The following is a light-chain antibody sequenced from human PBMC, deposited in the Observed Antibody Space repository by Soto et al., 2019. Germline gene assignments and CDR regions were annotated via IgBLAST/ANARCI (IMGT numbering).Light chain of an antibody. Sequence: QSALTQPPSVSGAPGQRVTISCTGSSSNLGAGYDVHWYQLLPGTAPKLLIYGNRNRPSGVPDRFSGSKSGTSASLAITGLRAEDEADYYCQSYDNSLGVCYVFGTGTKVTVL. CDR1: SSNLGAGYD. CDR2: GNR. J-gene: IGLJ1*01. CDR3: QSYDNSLGVCYV. V-gene: IGLV1-40*01.